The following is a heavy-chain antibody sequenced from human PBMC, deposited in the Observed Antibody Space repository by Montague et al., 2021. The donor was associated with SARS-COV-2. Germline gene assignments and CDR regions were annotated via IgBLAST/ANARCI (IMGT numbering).Heavy chain of an antibody. D-gene: IGHD1-26*01. Sequence: LRLSCAASGFTFSSYWMSWVRQTPGKGLEWVANIKPDGGVKHYVDSVKGRFTISRDNAKNSLNLQMDSLRAEDTALYYCARDSRIVGATGGMDVWGQGTTVIVSS. V-gene: IGHV3-7*03. CDR2: IKPDGGVK. CDR1: GFTFSSYW. CDR3: ARDSRIVGATGGMDV. J-gene: IGHJ6*02.